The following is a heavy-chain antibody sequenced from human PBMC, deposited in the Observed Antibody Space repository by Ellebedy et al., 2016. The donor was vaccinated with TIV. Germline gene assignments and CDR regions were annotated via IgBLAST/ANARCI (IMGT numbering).Heavy chain of an antibody. J-gene: IGHJ1*01. CDR3: ARLSDRGEH. CDR2: ISVYNGNT. V-gene: IGHV1-18*04. Sequence: ASVQVSCKASGYTFTSFGVTWVRQAPAKGSEGRGWISVYNGNTKYVQQLQGRVTLTTDTSMNTAYMELRSLRSDDTAVYYCARLSDRGEHWGQGTLVTISS. D-gene: IGHD3-16*01. CDR1: GYTFTSFG.